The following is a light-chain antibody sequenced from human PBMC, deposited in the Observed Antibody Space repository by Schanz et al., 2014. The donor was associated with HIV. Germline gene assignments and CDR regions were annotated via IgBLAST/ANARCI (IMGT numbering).Light chain of an antibody. CDR2: GAS. CDR1: QSVSSN. Sequence: IVMTQSPATLSLSPGERATLSCRASQSVSSNLAWYQQKSGQAPRLLIYGASNRATGIPDRFSGSGSGTDFTLTISRLEPEDFAVYYCQQRAAWPLTFGGGTKVAIK. CDR3: QQRAAWPLT. J-gene: IGKJ4*01. V-gene: IGKV3-11*01.